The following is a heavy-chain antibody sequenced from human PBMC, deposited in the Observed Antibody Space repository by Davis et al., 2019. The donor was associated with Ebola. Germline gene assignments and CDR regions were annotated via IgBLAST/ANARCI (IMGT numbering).Heavy chain of an antibody. CDR2: QSVYNGNT. Sequence: ASVPVSCQASRYTFTTYDINWLRQAPGRGLEWMGWQSVYNGNTNYALKLQDRVTLTTDTSTSTAYMALRSLRSDDTAVYYCVRSYGGGPNSGYVYWGQGTLVTVSS. CDR3: VRSYGGGPNSGYVY. J-gene: IGHJ4*02. D-gene: IGHD6-13*01. V-gene: IGHV1-18*01. CDR1: RYTFTTYD.